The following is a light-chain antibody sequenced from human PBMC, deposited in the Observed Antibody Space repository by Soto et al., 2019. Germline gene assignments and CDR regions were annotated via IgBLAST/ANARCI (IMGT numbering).Light chain of an antibody. V-gene: IGKV3-11*01. J-gene: IGKJ1*01. CDR2: DAS. CDR1: QSVSSY. Sequence: EIVLTQSPATLSLSPGERATLSCRASQSVSSYLAWYQQKPGQAPRLLIYDASNRATGIPARFSGSGSGTDFTLTISSLEPEDFATYYCQQSYNTPWTFGQGTKVEI. CDR3: QQSYNTPWT.